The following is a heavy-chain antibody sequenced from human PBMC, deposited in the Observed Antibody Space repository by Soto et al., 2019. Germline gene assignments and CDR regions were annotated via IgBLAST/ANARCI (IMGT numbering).Heavy chain of an antibody. CDR3: ARRGGYCSGGSCYHNWFDP. V-gene: IGHV4-4*02. CDR1: GGSISSSNW. Sequence: PSETLSLTCAVSGGSISSSNWWSWVRQPPGKGLEWIGEIYHSGSTNYNPSLKSRVTISVDKSKNQFSLKLSSVTAADTAVYYCARRGGYCSGGSCYHNWFDPWGQGTLVTVSS. CDR2: IYHSGST. D-gene: IGHD2-15*01. J-gene: IGHJ5*02.